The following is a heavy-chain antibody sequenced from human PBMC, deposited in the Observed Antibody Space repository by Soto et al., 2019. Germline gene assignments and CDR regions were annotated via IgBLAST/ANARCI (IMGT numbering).Heavy chain of an antibody. CDR2: INHSGST. Sequence: SETLSLTCAVYGGSFSGYYWSWIRQPPGKGLEWIGEINHSGSTNYNPSLKSRVTISVDTSKNQFSLKLSSVTAADTAVYYCARGRRYYYDSSGYYRGYYYYYGMDFWGQGTTVTVSS. CDR3: ARGRRYYYDSSGYYRGYYYYYGMDF. V-gene: IGHV4-34*01. D-gene: IGHD3-22*01. J-gene: IGHJ6*02. CDR1: GGSFSGYY.